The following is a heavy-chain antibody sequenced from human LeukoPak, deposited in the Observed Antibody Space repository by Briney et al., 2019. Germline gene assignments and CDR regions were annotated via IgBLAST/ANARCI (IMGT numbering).Heavy chain of an antibody. CDR1: GGSVSSSSYY. Sequence: SETLSLTCTVSGGSVSSSSYYWGWIRQPPGKGLEWIGSIYYSGSTYYNPSLKSRFSISVDTSKNQFSLKLSSVTAADTAVYYCARDTTMVRGVMRYCYMDVWGKGTTVTISS. V-gene: IGHV4-39*07. CDR2: IYYSGST. CDR3: ARDTTMVRGVMRYCYMDV. D-gene: IGHD3-10*01. J-gene: IGHJ6*03.